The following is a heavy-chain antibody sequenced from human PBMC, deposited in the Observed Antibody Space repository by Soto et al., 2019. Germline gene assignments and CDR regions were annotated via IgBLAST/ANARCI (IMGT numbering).Heavy chain of an antibody. CDR2: IWYDGSNK. V-gene: IGHV3-33*01. J-gene: IGHJ2*01. CDR3: AREVAIVVVTAPNWYFDL. Sequence: QVQLVESGGGVVQPGRSLRLSCAASGFTFSSYGMHWVRQAPGKGLEWVAVIWYDGSNKYYADSVKGRFTISRDNSKNTLYLQMNSLRAEDTAVYYCAREVAIVVVTAPNWYFDLWGRGTLVTVSS. D-gene: IGHD2-21*02. CDR1: GFTFSSYG.